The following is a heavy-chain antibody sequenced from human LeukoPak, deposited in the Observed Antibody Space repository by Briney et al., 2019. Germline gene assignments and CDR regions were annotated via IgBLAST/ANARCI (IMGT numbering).Heavy chain of an antibody. D-gene: IGHD3-10*01. CDR2: IYYSGST. CDR1: GGSISSYY. CDR3: ARGEAMVRGAHFDY. J-gene: IGHJ4*02. V-gene: IGHV4-59*01. Sequence: PSETLSLTCTVSGGSISSYYWSWIRQHPGKGLEWIGYIYYSGSTNYNPSLKSRVTISVDTSKNQFSLKLSSVTAADTAVYYCARGEAMVRGAHFDYWGQGTLVTVSS.